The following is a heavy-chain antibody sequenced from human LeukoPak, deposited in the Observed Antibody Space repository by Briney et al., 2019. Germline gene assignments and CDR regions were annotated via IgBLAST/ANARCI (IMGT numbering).Heavy chain of an antibody. V-gene: IGHV1-8*03. D-gene: IGHD3-10*02. CDR3: AGIFGESTYYFDY. CDR2: LNPNSGNI. J-gene: IGHJ4*02. CDR1: GYTFTSYH. Sequence: GASVKVSCKASGYTFTSYHINWVRQATGQGLEWMGWLNPNSGNIGYAQKFQGRVTITRNTSISTAYMELSSLRSDDTAVYYCAGIFGESTYYFDYWGQGTLITVSS.